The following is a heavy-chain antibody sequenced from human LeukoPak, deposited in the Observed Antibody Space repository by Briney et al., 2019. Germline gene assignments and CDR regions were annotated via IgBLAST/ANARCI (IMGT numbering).Heavy chain of an antibody. J-gene: IGHJ4*02. Sequence: ASVKVSCKASGYTFTSYYMHRVRQAPGQGLEWMGIINPSGGSTSYAQKFQGRVTMTRDTSTSTVYMELSSLRSEDTAVYYCAREGGPHYYDSSGQTRDFDYWGQGTLVTVSS. CDR3: AREGGPHYYDSSGQTRDFDY. CDR1: GYTFTSYY. CDR2: INPSGGST. V-gene: IGHV1-46*01. D-gene: IGHD3-22*01.